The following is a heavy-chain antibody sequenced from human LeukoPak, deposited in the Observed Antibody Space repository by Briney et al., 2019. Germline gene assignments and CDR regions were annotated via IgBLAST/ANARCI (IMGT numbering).Heavy chain of an antibody. V-gene: IGHV4-31*02. J-gene: IGHJ6*04. Sequence: SQTLSLTWTVSGGSINSAGYYWTWIRQRPGKGLEWIGYIYYRGNTYYNPSLKNRLTISVDMSKNQFSLKLSSVTAADTAVFYCARGYSGSPYYFSMDVWGKGTTVTVSS. D-gene: IGHD5-12*01. CDR1: GGSINSAGYY. CDR2: IYYRGNT. CDR3: ARGYSGSPYYFSMDV.